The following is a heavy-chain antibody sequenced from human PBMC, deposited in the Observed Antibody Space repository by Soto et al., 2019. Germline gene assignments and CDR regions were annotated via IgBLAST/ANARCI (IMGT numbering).Heavy chain of an antibody. CDR2: IDPSDSYT. CDR1: GYSFTSYW. Sequence: GESLKISCKGSGYSFTSYWISWVRQMPGKGLEWMGRIDPSDSYTNYSPSFQGHVTISADKSISTAYLQWNSLKASDTAMYYCARSPGYSANWFDPWGQGTLVTVSS. J-gene: IGHJ5*02. CDR3: ARSPGYSANWFDP. D-gene: IGHD2-15*01. V-gene: IGHV5-10-1*01.